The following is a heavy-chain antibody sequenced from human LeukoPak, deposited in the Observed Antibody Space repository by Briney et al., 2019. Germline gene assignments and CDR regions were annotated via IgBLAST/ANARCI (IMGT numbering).Heavy chain of an antibody. J-gene: IGHJ4*02. CDR2: ISAYNGNT. CDR3: ARSNNMVATSPFDY. V-gene: IGHV1-18*01. Sequence: GASVKVSCKASGYTFTSYGISWVRQAPGQGLEWIGWISAYNGNTNYAQKLQGRVTMTTDTSTSTAYMELRSLRSDDTAVYYCARSNNMVATSPFDYWGQGTLVTVSS. D-gene: IGHD5-12*01. CDR1: GYTFTSYG.